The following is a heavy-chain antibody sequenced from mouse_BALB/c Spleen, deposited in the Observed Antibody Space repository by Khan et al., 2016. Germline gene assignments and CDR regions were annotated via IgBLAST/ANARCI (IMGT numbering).Heavy chain of an antibody. D-gene: IGHD1-2*01. CDR1: GYSITSCYG. CDR2: ISYSGST. V-gene: IGHV3-2*02. Sequence: EVQLQESGPGLVKPSQALSLTCTVTGYSITSCYGWNWFRQFPGNKLEWIGYISYSGSTNYHPSLKSRISITRDTSKNQFLLPLNSATTEDTATYYWARTARIKYWGQGTTLTVSS. J-gene: IGHJ2*01. CDR3: ARTARIKY.